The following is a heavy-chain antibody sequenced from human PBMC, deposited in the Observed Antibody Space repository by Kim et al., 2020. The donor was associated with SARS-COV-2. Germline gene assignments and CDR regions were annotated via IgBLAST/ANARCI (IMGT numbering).Heavy chain of an antibody. CDR1: ELNFSSYS. CDR3: AREFIWGGPMGNFDY. J-gene: IGHJ4*02. Sequence: EGSLRLSGTEYELNFSSYSMNWVRQAPGKGLEWVSSISSSSSYIYYADSVKGRFTISRDNAKNSLYLQMNSLRAEDTAVYYCAREFIWGGPMGNFDYWGQGTLVTVSS. D-gene: IGHD3-16*01. CDR2: ISSSSSYI. V-gene: IGHV3-21*01.